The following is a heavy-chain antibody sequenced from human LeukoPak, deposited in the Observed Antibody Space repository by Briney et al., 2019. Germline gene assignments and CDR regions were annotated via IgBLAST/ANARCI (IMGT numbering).Heavy chain of an antibody. CDR2: IYNADTT. CDR1: GITVESNY. CDR3: AKDSLRTVPKASFDS. Sequence: PGGSLRLSCAASGITVESNYMNWVRQAPGKGLEWVSIIYNADTTYYADSVKGRFTISRDNSKNTLFLQMNSLRAEDRAVYYCAKDSLRTVPKASFDSWGQGTLVTVSS. V-gene: IGHV3-53*01. D-gene: IGHD2-2*01. J-gene: IGHJ4*02.